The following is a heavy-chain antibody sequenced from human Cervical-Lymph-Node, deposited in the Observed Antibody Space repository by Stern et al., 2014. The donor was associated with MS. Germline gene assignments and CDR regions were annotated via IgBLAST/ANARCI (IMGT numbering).Heavy chain of an antibody. Sequence: EVQLVESGGGLAQPGGSLRLSCAASVFPFSNCAMNWVRQAPGKGLEWVSAISASGHSAYYADSVKGRFTFSRDNSKNTLYLQMNSLRAEDTAVYYCAKGLVGGTLVRDYFDHWGQGTLVSVSS. CDR1: VFPFSNCA. D-gene: IGHD3-10*01. J-gene: IGHJ4*02. V-gene: IGHV3-23*04. CDR3: AKGLVGGTLVRDYFDH. CDR2: ISASGHSA.